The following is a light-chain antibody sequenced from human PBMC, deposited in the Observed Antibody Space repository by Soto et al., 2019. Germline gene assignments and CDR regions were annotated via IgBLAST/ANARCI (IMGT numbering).Light chain of an antibody. Sequence: DSVLTQSPATLSLSPGERATLSRRASQSVSSDLAWYQQKPGQAPRLLIYDASNRATGIQARFSGSGSGTGFTPTISGLEPEDFAVYYCQQRRNWPFTFAGGTKVDIK. CDR2: DAS. CDR3: QQRRNWPFT. J-gene: IGKJ4*01. CDR1: QSVSSD. V-gene: IGKV3-11*01.